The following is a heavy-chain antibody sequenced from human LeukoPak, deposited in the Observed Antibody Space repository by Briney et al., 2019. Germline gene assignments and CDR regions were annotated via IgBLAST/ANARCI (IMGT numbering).Heavy chain of an antibody. CDR1: GGTFSSYA. CDR3: ARGPALNWGEVEYFDY. CDR2: IIPIFGTA. D-gene: IGHD7-27*01. J-gene: IGHJ4*02. Sequence: SVKVSCKASGGTFSSYAISWVRQAPGQGLEWMGGIIPIFGTANYAQKFQGRVTITADESTSTAYMELSSLRSEDTAVYYCARGPALNWGEVEYFDYWGQGTLVTVSS. V-gene: IGHV1-69*13.